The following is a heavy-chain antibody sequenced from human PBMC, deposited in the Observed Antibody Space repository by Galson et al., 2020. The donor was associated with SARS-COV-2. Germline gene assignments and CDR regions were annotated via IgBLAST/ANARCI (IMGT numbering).Heavy chain of an antibody. J-gene: IGHJ6*02. V-gene: IGHV4-34*01. CDR3: ARDPAPRYGDNYYCGRDV. CDR1: GGSFRTYH. CDR2: ITHGGTT. Sequence: ETSETLSLTCAVYGGSFRTYHWSWIRQTPGKGLEWIGEITHGGTTNYNPSLKSRVIISVDTSKNQFSLKMSSVPAADTAVYYCARDPAPRYGDNYYCGRDVWGRGTAVTVSS. D-gene: IGHD4-17*01.